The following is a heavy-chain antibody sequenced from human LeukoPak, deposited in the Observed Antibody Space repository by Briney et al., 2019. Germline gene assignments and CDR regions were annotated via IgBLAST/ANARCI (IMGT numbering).Heavy chain of an antibody. CDR1: GFTFSSYG. Sequence: GRSVRLSCAASGFTFSSYGLHWVRQAPGKGLEWVAVIWYDGSNKFYADSVKGRFTISRDNSKNTLYLQMNSLRAEDTAVYYCARDRAAADLDYWGQGTLVTVSS. J-gene: IGHJ4*02. D-gene: IGHD6-13*01. CDR3: ARDRAAADLDY. CDR2: IWYDGSNK. V-gene: IGHV3-33*01.